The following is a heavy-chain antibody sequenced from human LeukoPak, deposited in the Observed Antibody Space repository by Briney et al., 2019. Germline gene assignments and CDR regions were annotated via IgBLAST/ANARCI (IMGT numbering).Heavy chain of an antibody. V-gene: IGHV1-69*01. Sequence: SVKVSCKASGYTFTSYGISWVRQAPGQGLEWMGGIIPIFGTANYAQKFQGRVTITADESTSTAYMELSSLRSEDTAVYYCARVSSTVVTPRSAFDIWGQGTMVTVSS. CDR3: ARVSSTVVTPRSAFDI. D-gene: IGHD4-23*01. CDR2: IIPIFGTA. CDR1: GYTFTSYG. J-gene: IGHJ3*02.